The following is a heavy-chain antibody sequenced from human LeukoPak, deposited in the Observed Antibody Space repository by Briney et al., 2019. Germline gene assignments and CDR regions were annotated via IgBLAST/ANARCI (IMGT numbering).Heavy chain of an antibody. V-gene: IGHV4-38-2*01. D-gene: IGHD1-26*01. CDR1: GYSISSGYY. CDR2: VYHSGST. CDR3: ARLSGAPVRHPIYHFDY. J-gene: IGHJ4*02. Sequence: PSETLSLTCAVSGYSISSGYYWGWIRQPPGKGLAWIGNVYHSGSTYKNPSLKSRVSISLDTSNNQFSLKLTSVTAADTAIYYCARLSGAPVRHPIYHFDYWGQGTLVTVSS.